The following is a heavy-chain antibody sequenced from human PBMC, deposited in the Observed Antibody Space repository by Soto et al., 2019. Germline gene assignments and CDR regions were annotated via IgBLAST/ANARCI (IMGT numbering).Heavy chain of an antibody. CDR1: GFTFSSYG. CDR2: ISYDGSNK. CDR3: AKSVSSSGYYSHYYYGMDV. J-gene: IGHJ6*02. V-gene: IGHV3-30*18. Sequence: GWYLRLSCAASGFTFSSYGMHWVRQAPGKGLEWVAVISYDGSNKYYADSVKGRFTISRDTSKNTLYQQMNSLRAEDTAVYYCAKSVSSSGYYSHYYYGMDVWGQGTTVTVSS. D-gene: IGHD3-22*01.